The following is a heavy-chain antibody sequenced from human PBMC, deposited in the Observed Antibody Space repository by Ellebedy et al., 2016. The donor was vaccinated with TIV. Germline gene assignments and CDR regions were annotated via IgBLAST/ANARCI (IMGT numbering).Heavy chain of an antibody. CDR3: ARRYFDY. CDR2: IKQDGSEI. Sequence: GESLKISCAASGLTFRSYAMSWVRQAPGKGLEWVANIKQDGSEIYYVDSVKGRFTISRDNAKNSLFLQMNSLRAEDTAVYYCARRYFDYWGQGTLVTVSS. CDR1: GLTFRSYA. J-gene: IGHJ4*02. V-gene: IGHV3-7*03.